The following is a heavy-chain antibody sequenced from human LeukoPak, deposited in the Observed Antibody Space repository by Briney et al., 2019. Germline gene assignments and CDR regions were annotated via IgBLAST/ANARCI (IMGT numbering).Heavy chain of an antibody. D-gene: IGHD1-26*01. CDR2: IRPEGSDK. J-gene: IGHJ4*02. CDR3: GKHDSASDY. V-gene: IGHV3-30*02. Sequence: GGPLRLPCAPSGFIYSTYGMHWVRQAPGKTLEWVAFIRPEGSDKSYADPVKGRFTIYRDNSKNTLYLQMNNLRPDDTAVYYCGKHDSASDYWGQGTLVTVSS. CDR1: GFIYSTYG.